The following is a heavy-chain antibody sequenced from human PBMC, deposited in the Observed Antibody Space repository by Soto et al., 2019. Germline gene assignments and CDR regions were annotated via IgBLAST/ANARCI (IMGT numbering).Heavy chain of an antibody. CDR3: ARDRLYSSGYGLTGGWLAP. CDR2: IYHSGST. Sequence: ASETLSLTCAVSGYSISSGYYWGWIREPPGEGLEWIGSIYHSGSTYYNPSLKSRVTISVDTSKNQFSLKLSSVTAADTAMYYCARDRLYSSGYGLTGGWLAPGGQGTRVPVS. V-gene: IGHV4-38-2*02. CDR1: GYSISSGYY. D-gene: IGHD6-19*01. J-gene: IGHJ5*02.